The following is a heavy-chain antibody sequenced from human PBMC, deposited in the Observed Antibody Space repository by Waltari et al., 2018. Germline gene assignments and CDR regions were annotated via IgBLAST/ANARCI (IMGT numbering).Heavy chain of an antibody. CDR1: GGPFSSYA. Sequence: QVQLVQSGPAVKKPGSSVKVSCKASGGPFSSYAIRWSRPAPRQGLEWMGRIIPIFGTANYAKKFQGRVTITADKSTSTAYMELSSLRSEDTAVYYCARGNTPGGYYPYYFDYWGQGTLVTVSS. CDR2: IIPIFGTA. J-gene: IGHJ4*02. CDR3: ARGNTPGGYYPYYFDY. D-gene: IGHD3-3*01. V-gene: IGHV1-69*08.